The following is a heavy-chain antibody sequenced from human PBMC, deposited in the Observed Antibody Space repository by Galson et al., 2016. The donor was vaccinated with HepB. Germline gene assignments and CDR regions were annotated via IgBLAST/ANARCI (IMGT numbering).Heavy chain of an antibody. D-gene: IGHD1-26*01. J-gene: IGHJ4*02. CDR3: ARRMLVGAGFDY. Sequence: SLRLSCAASGSTFSSFWMSWVRQAPGKGLEWVANIHQDGGQRYYGDSVKGRFTVSRDNAKNSLYLHMNSLRVDDTALYYCARRMLVGAGFDYWGQGALVTVSS. CDR2: IHQDGGQR. CDR1: GSTFSSFW. V-gene: IGHV3-7*04.